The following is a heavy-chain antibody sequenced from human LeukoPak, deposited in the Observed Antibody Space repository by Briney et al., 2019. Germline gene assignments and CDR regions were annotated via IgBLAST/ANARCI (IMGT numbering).Heavy chain of an antibody. V-gene: IGHV4-34*01. D-gene: IGHD2-15*01. Sequence: SETLSLTCAVYGGSFSGYYWSWIRQPPGKGLEWIGEINHSGSTNYNPSLKSRVTISVDTSKNQFSLKLSSVTAADTAVYYCARAREDIVVVVAAVLDYWGKGTLVSVSS. CDR1: GGSFSGYY. J-gene: IGHJ4*02. CDR3: ARAREDIVVVVAAVLDY. CDR2: INHSGST.